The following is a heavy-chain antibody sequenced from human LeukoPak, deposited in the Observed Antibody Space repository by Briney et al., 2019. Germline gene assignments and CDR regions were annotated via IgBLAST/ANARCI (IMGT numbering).Heavy chain of an antibody. CDR3: ARSSGTGTFSY. CDR2: IYYSGST. CDR1: GGSISSSSYY. J-gene: IGHJ4*02. Sequence: SETLSLTCTVSGGSISSSSYYWGWIRQPPGKGLEWIGSIYYSGSTYYNPSLKSRVTISVDTSKNHFSLKVSSVTAADTAVYYCARSSGTGTFSYWGQGTLVTVSS. V-gene: IGHV4-39*02. D-gene: IGHD6-25*01.